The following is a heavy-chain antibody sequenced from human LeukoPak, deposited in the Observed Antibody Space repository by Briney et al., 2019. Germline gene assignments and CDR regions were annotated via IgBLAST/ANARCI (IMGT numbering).Heavy chain of an antibody. D-gene: IGHD2-8*01. V-gene: IGHV3-21*01. J-gene: IGHJ3*02. CDR1: GFTFSSYS. CDR2: ISSSSSYI. Sequence: GGSLRLSCAASGFTFSSYSMNWVRQAPGKGLEWVSSISSSSSYIYYADSVKGRFTISRDNAKKPLFLQMNSLRAEDTAVYYCARRSGSLEDIVPSPGAFDIWGQGTMVTVSS. CDR3: ARRSGSLEDIVPSPGAFDI.